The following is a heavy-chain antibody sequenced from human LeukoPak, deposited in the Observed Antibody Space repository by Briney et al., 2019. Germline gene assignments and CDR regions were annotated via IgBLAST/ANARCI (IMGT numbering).Heavy chain of an antibody. CDR2: INWHGGNT. CDR3: ARGHYDYVWGNYRQRTSDY. V-gene: IGHV3-20*04. D-gene: IGHD3-16*02. Sequence: GGSLRLSCAASEFTFDHYAMNWVRQAPGKGLEWVSGINWHGGNTGYADSAKGRFTISRDNAKNSLYLQMNSLRAEDTALYYRARGHYDYVWGNYRQRTSDYWGQGTLVTVSS. CDR1: EFTFDHYA. J-gene: IGHJ4*02.